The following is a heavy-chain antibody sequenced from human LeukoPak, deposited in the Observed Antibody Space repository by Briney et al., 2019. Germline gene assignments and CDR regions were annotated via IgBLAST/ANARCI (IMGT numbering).Heavy chain of an antibody. Sequence: GGSLRLSCAASGFTFSSYGMHWVRQAPGKGLEWVAVISYDGSNKYYADSVKGRFTISRDNSKNTLYLQMNSLRAEDTAVYYCARVLCSGGSCYDYWGQGTLVTVSS. J-gene: IGHJ4*02. CDR1: GFTFSSYG. V-gene: IGHV3-30*03. CDR3: ARVLCSGGSCYDY. CDR2: ISYDGSNK. D-gene: IGHD2-15*01.